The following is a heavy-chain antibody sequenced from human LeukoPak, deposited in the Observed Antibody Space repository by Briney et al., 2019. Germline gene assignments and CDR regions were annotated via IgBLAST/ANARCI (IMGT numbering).Heavy chain of an antibody. CDR3: ARSLCYDTGCSFDN. J-gene: IGHJ4*02. V-gene: IGHV3-48*04. Sequence: GGSLRLSCAASGFSFSNYGMNWVRQAPGKGLEWVAYISSTSGTIYYADSVKVRFTVSRDNAKNSLFLQMTSLRAADTAVYYCARSLCYDTGCSFDNWGQGTLVTVSS. CDR2: ISSTSGTI. D-gene: IGHD2-15*01. CDR1: GFSFSNYG.